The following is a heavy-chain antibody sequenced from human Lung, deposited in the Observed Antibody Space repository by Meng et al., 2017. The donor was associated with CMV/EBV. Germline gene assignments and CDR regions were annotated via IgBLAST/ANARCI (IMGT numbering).Heavy chain of an antibody. CDR3: SRTLDH. CDR2: INPDGSEK. CDR1: GFTFSTNW. V-gene: IGHV3-7*01. Sequence: GEXVKISCAASGFTFSTNWMDWVRQTPGKGLEWVANINPDGSEKYYVGSVEGRFTISRDNGKNLLSLEMISLRAEDTGVYYCSRTLDHWGQGTLVTVSS. J-gene: IGHJ5*02.